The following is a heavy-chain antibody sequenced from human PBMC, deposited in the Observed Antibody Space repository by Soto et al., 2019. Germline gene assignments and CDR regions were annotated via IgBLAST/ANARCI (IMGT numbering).Heavy chain of an antibody. D-gene: IGHD3-9*01. J-gene: IGHJ4*02. V-gene: IGHV3-30*18. CDR1: GFTIKNYA. Sequence: QVQLVESGGGVVQPGRSLRLSCAASGFTIKNYAMHWVRQAPGKGLEWVAVISSDGNNKEYGDSGKGRFTISRDNSKNPLYRQINNRRAEDTAVYYCAKDWGLGWLFQDRFDSWGQGTLVTVSS. CDR2: ISSDGNNK. CDR3: AKDWGLGWLFQDRFDS.